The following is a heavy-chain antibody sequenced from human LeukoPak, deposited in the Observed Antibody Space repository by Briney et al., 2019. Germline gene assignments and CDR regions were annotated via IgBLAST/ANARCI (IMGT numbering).Heavy chain of an antibody. CDR2: FDPEDGET. J-gene: IGHJ4*02. Sequence: ASVKVSCKVSGYTLTELSMHWVRQAPGKGFEWMGGFDPEDGETIYAQTLQGRVTMTEDTSTDTAYMELSSLRSEDTAMYFCATARRPYRYDSTTFDYWGQGTLVAVSS. V-gene: IGHV1-24*01. CDR1: GYTLTELS. CDR3: ATARRPYRYDSTTFDY. D-gene: IGHD3-22*01.